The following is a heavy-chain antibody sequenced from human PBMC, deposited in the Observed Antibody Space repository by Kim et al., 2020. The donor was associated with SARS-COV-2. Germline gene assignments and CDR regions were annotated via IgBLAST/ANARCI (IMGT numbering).Heavy chain of an antibody. D-gene: IGHD2-15*01. CDR3: AGDCSGGSCYSKYGMDV. CDR1: GYTFTSYY. V-gene: IGHV1-46*01. Sequence: ASVKVSCKASGYTFTSYYMHWVRQAPGQGLEWMGIINPSGGSTSYAQKFQGRVTMTRDTSTSTVYMELSSLRSEDTAVYYCAGDCSGGSCYSKYGMDVWGQGTTVTVSS. J-gene: IGHJ6*02. CDR2: INPSGGST.